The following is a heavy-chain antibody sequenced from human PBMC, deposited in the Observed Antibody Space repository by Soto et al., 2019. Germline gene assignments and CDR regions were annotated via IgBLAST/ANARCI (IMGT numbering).Heavy chain of an antibody. D-gene: IGHD3-16*02. CDR3: ATFTFGGVIVLDY. CDR1: GGSISSGGYY. J-gene: IGHJ4*02. Sequence: SETLSLTCTVSGGSISSGGYYWSWIRQHPGKGLEWIGYIYYSGSTYYNPSLKSRVTISVDTSKNQFSLKLSSVTAADTAVYYCATFTFGGVIVLDYWGQGTLVTVS. CDR2: IYYSGST. V-gene: IGHV4-31*03.